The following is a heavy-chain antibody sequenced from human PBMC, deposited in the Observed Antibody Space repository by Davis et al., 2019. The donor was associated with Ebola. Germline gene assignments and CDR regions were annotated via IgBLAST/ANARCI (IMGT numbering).Heavy chain of an antibody. V-gene: IGHV1-69*13. D-gene: IGHD6-6*01. J-gene: IGHJ6*02. CDR1: GGTFSSYA. Sequence: SVKVSCKASGGTFSSYAISWVRQAPGQGLEWMGGIIPIFGTANYAQKFQGRVTITADESTSTAYMELSSLRSEDTAAYYCARDLEYSSSSVYYYYGMDVWGQGTTVTVSS. CDR2: IIPIFGTA. CDR3: ARDLEYSSSSVYYYYGMDV.